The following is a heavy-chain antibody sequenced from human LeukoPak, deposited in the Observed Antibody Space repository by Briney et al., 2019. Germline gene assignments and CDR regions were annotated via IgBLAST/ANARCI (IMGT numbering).Heavy chain of an antibody. D-gene: IGHD3-10*02. V-gene: IGHV1-46*01. CDR2: INPSGGST. Sequence: GASVKVSCKASGYTFTSYYMHWVRQAPGQGLEWMGIINPSGGSTSYAQKFQGRVTMTRDTSTSTVYMELSSLRSEDTAAYYCARGMFGELPEVLSTDPYYFDYWGQGTLVTVSS. J-gene: IGHJ4*02. CDR3: ARGMFGELPEVLSTDPYYFDY. CDR1: GYTFTSYY.